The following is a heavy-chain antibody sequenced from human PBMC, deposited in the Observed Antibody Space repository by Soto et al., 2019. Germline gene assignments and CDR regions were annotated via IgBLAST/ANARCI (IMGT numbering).Heavy chain of an antibody. CDR3: SRDNSGYFPTY. CDR1: GGSVNSANYY. D-gene: IGHD3-22*01. J-gene: IGHJ4*02. V-gene: IGHV4-61*01. CDR2: IYYNGNT. Sequence: PSETLSLTCSDSGGSVNSANYYWSWMRQPPGKGLEWIGFIYYNGNTKYNPSLKGRVTISLATSKNRFSLNLTSVTAADAAVYYCSRDNSGYFPTYWGQGTLVTVSS.